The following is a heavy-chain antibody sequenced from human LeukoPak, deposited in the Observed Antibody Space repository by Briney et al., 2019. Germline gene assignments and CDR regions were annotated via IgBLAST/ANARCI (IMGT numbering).Heavy chain of an antibody. CDR2: IKSKTNGETT. D-gene: IGHD3-22*01. CDR1: GFTFSDAL. CDR3: STGYDSPYYDNY. Sequence: GGSLGLSCAAYGFTFSDALMNWDRQAPGKGLEWVGRIKSKTNGETTDYPAPVKGRFSISRDDSKNTLYLQMDSLKTEDTAVYYCSTGYDSPYYDNYWGQGTLVTVSS. J-gene: IGHJ4*02. V-gene: IGHV3-15*01.